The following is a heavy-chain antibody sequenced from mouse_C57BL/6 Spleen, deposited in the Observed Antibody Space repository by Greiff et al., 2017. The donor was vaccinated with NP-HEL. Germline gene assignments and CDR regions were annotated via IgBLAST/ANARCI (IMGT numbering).Heavy chain of an antibody. D-gene: IGHD1-1*01. V-gene: IGHV14-2*01. CDR2: IDPEAGDT. CDR3: ARKEVTTVVEGWDY. CDR1: GFTIKDYY. J-gene: IGHJ2*01. Sequence: VQLKQSGAELVQPGASVKLSCTASGFTIKDYYMHWVKQRTEQGLEWIGRIDPEAGDTKYAPEFPGKATITADTSSNTAYLQRSIRTSEDTAVDYYARKEVTTVVEGWDYWGQGTTLTVSS.